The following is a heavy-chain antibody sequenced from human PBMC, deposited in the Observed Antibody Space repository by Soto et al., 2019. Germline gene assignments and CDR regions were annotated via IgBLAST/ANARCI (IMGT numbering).Heavy chain of an antibody. V-gene: IGHV4-4*02. CDR1: GSSISSSNW. D-gene: IGHD3-16*01. Sequence: QVQLQESGPGLVKPSETLSLTCAVSGSSISSSNWWSWIRQPPGKGLEWIGEIYHSGSTNYNPSLKSRVTISVDKSKNHFSLKLTSVTAADTAVYYCASFYNYAGWGRDWGQGTLVTVSS. CDR3: ASFYNYAGWGRD. CDR2: IYHSGST. J-gene: IGHJ4*02.